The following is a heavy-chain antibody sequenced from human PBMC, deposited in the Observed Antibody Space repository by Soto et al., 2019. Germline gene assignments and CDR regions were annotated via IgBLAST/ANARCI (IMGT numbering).Heavy chain of an antibody. D-gene: IGHD2-15*01. CDR1: NDSIRRYY. V-gene: IGHV4-59*01. J-gene: IGHJ1*01. Sequence: QVQLQESGPGLVKPSETLSLTCTVSNDSIRRYYWSWIRQPPGRGLEWIGYAFHTGGTNYNPSLTSRVTISVDSSKSQFALKLTSVTAADTAVYFCASSELPTLRDTEYFHHWGQGTLVTVSS. CDR3: ASSELPTLRDTEYFHH. CDR2: AFHTGGT.